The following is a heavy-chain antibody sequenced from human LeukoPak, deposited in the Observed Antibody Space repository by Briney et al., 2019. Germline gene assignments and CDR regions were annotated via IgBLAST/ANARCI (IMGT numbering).Heavy chain of an antibody. Sequence: PGGSLRLSCAASGFTFDDYGMTWVRQVPGKGLEWIAEINWIGDTTRYGDSVKGRFTISRDNAKNSLDLQIKSLRVEDTAFYYCATNPPGRTYLQDWGQGTLVTVSS. D-gene: IGHD1-1*01. J-gene: IGHJ1*01. V-gene: IGHV3-20*04. CDR3: ATNPPGRTYLQD. CDR2: INWIGDTT. CDR1: GFTFDDYG.